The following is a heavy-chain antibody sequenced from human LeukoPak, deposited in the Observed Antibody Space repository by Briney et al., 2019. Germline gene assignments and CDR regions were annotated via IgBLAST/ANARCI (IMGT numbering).Heavy chain of an antibody. Sequence: GESLKISCKGSGYGFTSYWIGWVRQMPGKGLEWMGIIYPGDSDTRYSPSFQGQVTISADKSISTAYLQWSSLKASDTAMYYCARHGGYYDSSGYYPLYGMDVWGQGTTVTVSS. J-gene: IGHJ6*02. CDR1: GYGFTSYW. V-gene: IGHV5-51*01. CDR2: IYPGDSDT. D-gene: IGHD3-22*01. CDR3: ARHGGYYDSSGYYPLYGMDV.